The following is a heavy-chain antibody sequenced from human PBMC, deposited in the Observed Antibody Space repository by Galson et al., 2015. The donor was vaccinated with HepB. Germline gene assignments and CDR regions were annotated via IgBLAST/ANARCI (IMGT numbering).Heavy chain of an antibody. CDR1: GGTFSSYA. V-gene: IGHV1-69*04. J-gene: IGHJ4*02. CDR2: IIPILGIA. D-gene: IGHD3-9*01. CDR3: ASGNLRYFDWLIDFDY. Sequence: SVKVSCKASGGTFSSYAISWVRQAPGQGLEWMGRIIPILGIANYAQKFQGRVTITADKSTSTAYMELSSLRSEDTAVYYCASGNLRYFDWLIDFDYWGQGTLVTVSS.